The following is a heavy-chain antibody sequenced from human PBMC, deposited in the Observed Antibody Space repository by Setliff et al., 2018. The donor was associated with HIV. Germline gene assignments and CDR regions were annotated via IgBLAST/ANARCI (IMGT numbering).Heavy chain of an antibody. CDR1: GYTFTNYY. V-gene: IGHV1-69-2*01. CDR3: ARHPRGWLVSTPHF. J-gene: IGHJ4*02. CDR2: IDPEDGET. Sequence: ASVKVSCKASGYTFTNYYIHWVQQAPGKGLEWMGRIDPEDGETIYAEKFQGRVTIAADTSTDTTYMELSGLRSEDTAFYYCARHPRGWLVSTPHFWGQGTLVTVSS. D-gene: IGHD6-6*01.